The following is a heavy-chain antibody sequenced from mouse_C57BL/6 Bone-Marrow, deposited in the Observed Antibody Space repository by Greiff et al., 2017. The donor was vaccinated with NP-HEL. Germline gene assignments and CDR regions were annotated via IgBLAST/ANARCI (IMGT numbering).Heavy chain of an antibody. CDR3: ARQRRGFDY. CDR1: GFTFSDYY. Sequence: VESGGGLVQPGGSLKLSCAASGFTFSDYYMYWVRQTPEKRLEWVAYISNGGGSTYYPDTVKGRFTISRDNAKNTLYLQMSRLKSEDTAMYYCARQRRGFDYWGQGTTLTVSS. CDR2: ISNGGGST. J-gene: IGHJ2*01. V-gene: IGHV5-12*01.